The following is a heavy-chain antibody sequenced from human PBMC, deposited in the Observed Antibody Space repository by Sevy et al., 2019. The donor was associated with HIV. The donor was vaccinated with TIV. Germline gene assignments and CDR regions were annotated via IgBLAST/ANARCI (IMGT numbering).Heavy chain of an antibody. CDR2: ISGSGGST. CDR3: AKDRCSGGSCYEAPVFDY. V-gene: IGHV3-23*01. D-gene: IGHD2-15*01. J-gene: IGHJ4*02. CDR1: GFTFSSYA. Sequence: GGSLRLSCAASGFTFSSYAMSWVRQAPGKGLEWVSAISGSGGSTYYSDSVKGRFTISRDNSKNTLYLQMNSLRAEDTAVYYCAKDRCSGGSCYEAPVFDYWGQGTLVTVSS.